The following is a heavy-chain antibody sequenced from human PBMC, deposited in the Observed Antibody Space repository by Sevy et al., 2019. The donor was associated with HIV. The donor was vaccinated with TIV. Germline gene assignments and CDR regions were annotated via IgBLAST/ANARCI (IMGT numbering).Heavy chain of an antibody. CDR1: GFTFDYYW. CDR2: IKDDGSEK. D-gene: IGHD3-22*01. CDR3: VRTYDSTGYNNFRDGIFDI. V-gene: IGHV3-7*03. Sequence: GGSLRLSCAASGFTFDYYWMNWVRQAPGKGLEWVANIKDDGSEKHYVDSVKGRFTISRDNAKNQLYVQMNSLRVEDTAVYYGVRTYDSTGYNNFRDGIFDIWGQGTKVTVSS. J-gene: IGHJ3*02.